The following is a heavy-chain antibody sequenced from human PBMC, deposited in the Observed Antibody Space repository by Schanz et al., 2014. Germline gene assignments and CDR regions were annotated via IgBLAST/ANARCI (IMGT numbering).Heavy chain of an antibody. CDR2: ISSSSSTI. V-gene: IGHV3-48*01. J-gene: IGHJ4*02. CDR1: GFSFSRYS. Sequence: EVQLVESGGGLVQPGGSLRLSCAASGFSFSRYSMNWVRQAPGKGLEWISYISSSSSTIYHADSVKGRFTISRDNAKNSLYLQMNSLRAEDTAVYYCAASSGWHPSTDYWGQGTLVTVSS. D-gene: IGHD6-19*01. CDR3: AASSGWHPSTDY.